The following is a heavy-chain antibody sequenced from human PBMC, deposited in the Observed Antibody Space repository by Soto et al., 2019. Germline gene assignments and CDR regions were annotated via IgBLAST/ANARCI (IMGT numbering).Heavy chain of an antibody. V-gene: IGHV4-4*07. D-gene: IGHD3-22*01. J-gene: IGHJ5*02. Sequence: SANLSLTCTVSGASISGFYWSWIRKSVGKGLEWIGRIYATGTTDYNPSLKSRVMMSVDTSKKQFSLNLRSVTAADTAGYYCAMRDRSGFPYWLDTWGQGTQVTVYS. CDR1: GASISGFY. CDR2: IYATGTT. CDR3: AMRDRSGFPYWLDT.